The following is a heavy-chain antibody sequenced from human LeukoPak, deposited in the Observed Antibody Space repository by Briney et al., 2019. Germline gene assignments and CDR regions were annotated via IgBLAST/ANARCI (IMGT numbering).Heavy chain of an antibody. D-gene: IGHD3-16*01. J-gene: IGHJ4*02. CDR1: GDSITSTSYY. CDR3: ARGRYGWLPFDY. CDR2: IYYSGST. Sequence: SETLSLTCSVSGDSITSTSYYWSWIRQPPGKGLEWIGYIYYSGSTNYNPSLKSRVTISVDTSKNQFTLKLSSVTAADTAVYYCARGRYGWLPFDYWGQGTLVTVSS. V-gene: IGHV4-61*01.